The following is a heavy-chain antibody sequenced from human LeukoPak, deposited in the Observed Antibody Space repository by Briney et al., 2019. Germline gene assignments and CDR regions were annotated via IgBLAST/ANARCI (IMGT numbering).Heavy chain of an antibody. CDR2: INPSGGST. Sequence: ASVKVSCKASGNTFTSYDVNWVRQAPGQGLEWMGIINPSGGSTSYAQKFQGRVTMTRDTSTSTVYMELSSLRSEDTAVYYCATNAPYGMDVWGQGTTVTVSS. J-gene: IGHJ6*02. CDR1: GNTFTSYD. V-gene: IGHV1-46*01. CDR3: ATNAPYGMDV. D-gene: IGHD2-2*01.